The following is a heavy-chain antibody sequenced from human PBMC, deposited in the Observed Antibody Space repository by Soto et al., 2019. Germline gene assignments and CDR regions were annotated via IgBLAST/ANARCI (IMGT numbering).Heavy chain of an antibody. CDR3: ARGRYGDY. V-gene: IGHV1-18*01. Sequence: ASLKVSFKGSGYTFTSYGITWVRQAPGQGLEWMGWISAHNGNTNYAQKFQGRVTVTRDTSTSTAYMELRSLRSDDTAVYYCARGRYGDYWGQGALVTVSS. J-gene: IGHJ4*02. CDR1: GYTFTSYG. D-gene: IGHD1-1*01. CDR2: ISAHNGNT.